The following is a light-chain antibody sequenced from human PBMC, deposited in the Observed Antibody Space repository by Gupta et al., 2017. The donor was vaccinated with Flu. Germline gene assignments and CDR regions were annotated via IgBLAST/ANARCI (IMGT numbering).Light chain of an antibody. CDR3: AAWDDSLSGWV. CDR2: TYS. J-gene: IGLJ3*02. V-gene: IGLV1-44*01. Sequence: QLVLTQPPSASGTPGQRVTISCSGGSSNIGSKAVPWYQHVPGTAPKLLIYTYSHRHSGVPERFSGAKSGTSATLAISGVQSEDEADYFCAAWDDSLSGWVFGGGTKLTVL. CDR1: SSNIGSKA.